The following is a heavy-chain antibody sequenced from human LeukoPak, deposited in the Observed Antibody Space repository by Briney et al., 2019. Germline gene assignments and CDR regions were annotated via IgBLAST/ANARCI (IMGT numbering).Heavy chain of an antibody. J-gene: IGHJ6*03. CDR3: ARGAPYYDFWSGYYILRDYYYMDV. V-gene: IGHV3-48*04. CDR2: ISSSGSTI. D-gene: IGHD3-3*01. CDR1: GFTFSTYT. Sequence: PGGSLRLSCAASGFTFSTYTMNWVRQAPGKGLEWVSYISSSGSTIYYADSVKGRFTISRDNAKNSLYLQMNSLRAEDTAVYYCARGAPYYDFWSGYYILRDYYYMDVWGKGTTVTVSS.